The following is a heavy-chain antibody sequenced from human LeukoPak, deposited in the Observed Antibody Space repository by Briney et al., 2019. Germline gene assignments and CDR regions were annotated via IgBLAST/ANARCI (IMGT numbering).Heavy chain of an antibody. CDR3: AKVSTYYYGSGSYFDY. CDR2: ISGSGGST. Sequence: GGSLRLSCAASGFTFSSYGMSWVRQAPGKGLEWVSAISGSGGSTYYADSVKGRFTISRDNSKITLYLQMNSLRAEDTAVYYCAKVSTYYYGSGSYFDYWGQGTLVTVSS. CDR1: GFTFSSYG. V-gene: IGHV3-23*01. J-gene: IGHJ4*02. D-gene: IGHD3-10*01.